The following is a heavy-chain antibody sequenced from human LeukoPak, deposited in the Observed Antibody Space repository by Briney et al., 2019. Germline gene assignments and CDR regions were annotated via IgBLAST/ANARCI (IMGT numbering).Heavy chain of an antibody. CDR2: IYTSGST. V-gene: IGHV4-4*09. CDR3: ARLDRYYYFYMDV. J-gene: IGHJ6*03. CDR1: GGSISSYY. Sequence: SETLSLTCTVSGGSISSYYWSWIRQPPGKGLEWIAYIYTSGSTNYSPSLKSRVTISVDTSKNLFSLELSSVTAADTAVYYCARLDRYYYFYMDVWGKGTTVTVS.